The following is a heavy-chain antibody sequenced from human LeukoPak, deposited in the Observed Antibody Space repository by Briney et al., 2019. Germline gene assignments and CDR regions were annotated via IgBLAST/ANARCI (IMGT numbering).Heavy chain of an antibody. CDR2: ISGSGGST. CDR1: GFTFSSYA. Sequence: GGSLRLSCAASGFTFSSYAMSWVRQAPGKGLEWVSAISGSGGSTYYADSVKGRVTISRDNSKNTLYLQMNSLRAEDTAVYYCAKPTDFYYYYYYMDVWGKGTTVTVSS. V-gene: IGHV3-23*01. J-gene: IGHJ6*03. CDR3: AKPTDFYYYYYYMDV.